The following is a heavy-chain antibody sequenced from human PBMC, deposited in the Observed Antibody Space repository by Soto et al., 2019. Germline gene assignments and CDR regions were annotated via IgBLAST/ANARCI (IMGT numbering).Heavy chain of an antibody. J-gene: IGHJ5*02. D-gene: IGHD6-6*01. CDR1: GGSISSSTYY. V-gene: IGHV4-39*01. CDR3: ARGSSSSLGSLFDP. Sequence: SETLSLTCTVSGGSISSSTYYWDWIRQPPGKGLEWIGAMYYTGNKNYNPSLESRVTMSVDTSKNQFSLKLSSVTPTDTAVYYCARGSSSSLGSLFDPWGRGILVTVGS. CDR2: MYYTGNK.